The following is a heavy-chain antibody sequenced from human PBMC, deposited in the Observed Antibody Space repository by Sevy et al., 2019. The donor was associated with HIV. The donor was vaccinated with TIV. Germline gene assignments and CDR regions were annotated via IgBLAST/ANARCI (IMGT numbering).Heavy chain of an antibody. Sequence: SETLSLTCTVSGGSISSSSYYWGWIRQPPGKGLEWIGSIYYSGSTYYNPSLKSRVTISVDTSKNQFSLKLSSVTAAETTVYYCARLNRTYWYSSSWYSYFDYWGQGTLVTVSS. J-gene: IGHJ4*02. CDR3: ARLNRTYWYSSSWYSYFDY. CDR1: GGSISSSSYY. CDR2: IYYSGST. V-gene: IGHV4-39*01. D-gene: IGHD6-13*01.